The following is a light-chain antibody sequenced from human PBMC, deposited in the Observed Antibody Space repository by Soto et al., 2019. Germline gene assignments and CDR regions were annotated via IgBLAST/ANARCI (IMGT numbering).Light chain of an antibody. J-gene: IGLJ2*01. Sequence: QLVLTQSPSASASLGASVKLTCTLSSGHSSYAIAWHQQQPEKGPRYLMKLNSDGSHSKGDGIPDRFSGSSSGAERYLTISSLQCEDEADYYCQTWGTGVVFGGGTKVTVL. V-gene: IGLV4-69*01. CDR1: SGHSSYA. CDR3: QTWGTGVV. CDR2: LNSDGSH.